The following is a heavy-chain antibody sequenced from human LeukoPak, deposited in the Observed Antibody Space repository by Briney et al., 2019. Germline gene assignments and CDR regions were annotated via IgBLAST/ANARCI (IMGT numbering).Heavy chain of an antibody. CDR3: ARDGYYDSSGYAY. CDR1: GFTFSAYS. D-gene: IGHD3-22*01. V-gene: IGHV3-48*01. CDR2: ITRPGTTI. J-gene: IGHJ4*02. Sequence: PGGTLRLSCATSGFTFSAYSMSWVRQAPGKGLEWVSHITRPGTTIYYAESVRGRFSISRDNAKNSLYLQMNSLRAEDTAVYYCARDGYYDSSGYAYWGQGTLVTVSS.